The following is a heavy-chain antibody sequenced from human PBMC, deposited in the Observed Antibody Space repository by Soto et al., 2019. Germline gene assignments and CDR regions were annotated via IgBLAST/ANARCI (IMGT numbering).Heavy chain of an antibody. CDR2: LYWDDDE. V-gene: IGHV2-5*02. CDR3: AHGPRGFPYYFDY. CDR1: GFSLSTRGLG. J-gene: IGHJ4*02. Sequence: QITLNESGPTLVKPTQTLTLTCTFSGFSLSTRGLGVGWIRQPPGKALEWLALLYWDDDERYSPSLMSRLTITKDASRNQVFVTMTNMDPAEPATDSCAHGPRGFPYYFDYWGQGTLVTVSS.